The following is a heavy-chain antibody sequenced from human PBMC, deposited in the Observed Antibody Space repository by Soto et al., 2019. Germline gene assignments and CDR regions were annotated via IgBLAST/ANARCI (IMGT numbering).Heavy chain of an antibody. CDR3: VRLGFVGEGDF. J-gene: IGHJ4*02. D-gene: IGHD1-26*01. CDR1: GFTFSDYW. Sequence: GGSLRLSCATSGFTFSDYWIHWVRQVPGEGLVWVSRIDGYGTNTDYAESVRGRFTISRDSAKSTAFLQMDSLRVEDTAVYHCVRLGFVGEGDFWGQGILVTVSS. V-gene: IGHV3-74*01. CDR2: IDGYGTNT.